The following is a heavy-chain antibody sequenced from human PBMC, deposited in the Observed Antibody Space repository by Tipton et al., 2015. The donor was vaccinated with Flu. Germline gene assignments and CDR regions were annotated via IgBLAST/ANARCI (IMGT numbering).Heavy chain of an antibody. J-gene: IGHJ3*01. V-gene: IGHV3-53*01. D-gene: IGHD3-3*01. CDR1: GVTVSSNY. CDR2: IYSGGST. Sequence: SLRLSCAASGVTVSSNYISWVRQAPGKGLEWVSVIYSGGSTYNAYTVKGRFTISRDNSKNKLYLQMNSLRAEDTAVYYCSRASGDYSVNASDVWGEWCVVGVSS. CDR3: SRASGDYSVNASDV.